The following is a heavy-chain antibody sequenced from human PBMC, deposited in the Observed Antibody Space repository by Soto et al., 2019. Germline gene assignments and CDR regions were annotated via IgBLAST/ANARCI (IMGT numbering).Heavy chain of an antibody. V-gene: IGHV3-30*17. CDR1: GFILGDYA. CDR3: PRPYCSRTRCPPYYYYYGLNV. Sequence: GGSLRLSCAVSGFILGDYALHWVRQAPGKGLEWLAVISFDGIHKYYADSVQGRFTISRDNSQNTLYLQMNTLIPEDTAVYYCPRPYCSRTRCPPYYYYYGLNVWGQGTTVTVSS. D-gene: IGHD2-2*01. CDR2: ISFDGIHK. J-gene: IGHJ6*02.